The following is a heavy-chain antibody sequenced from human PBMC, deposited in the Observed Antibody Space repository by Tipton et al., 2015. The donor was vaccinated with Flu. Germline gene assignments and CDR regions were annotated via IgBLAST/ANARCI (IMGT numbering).Heavy chain of an antibody. V-gene: IGHV4-39*01. J-gene: IGHJ4*02. CDR3: ARHTGDSVRGVIDY. CDR1: GGSISRSSYY. D-gene: IGHD3-10*02. CDR2: IYYSGST. Sequence: TLSLTCTVSGGSISRSSYYWGWIRQPPGKGLQWIGSIYYSGSTYYNPSLKSRVTISVDTSKNQFSLKLSSVTAADTAVYYCARHTGDSVRGVIDYWGQGNLVIVSS.